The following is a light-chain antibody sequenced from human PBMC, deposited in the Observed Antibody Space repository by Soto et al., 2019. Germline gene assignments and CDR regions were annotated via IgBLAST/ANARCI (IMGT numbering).Light chain of an antibody. CDR1: SYNIGAGYD. J-gene: IGLJ2*01. CDR2: GNS. Sequence: QSVLTQPPSVSGAPGQRVTISCTGSSYNIGAGYDVHWYQQLPGTAPKLLIYGNSNRPSGIPDRFSGSKSGTSASLAITGLQAEAEADYYCQSYDSSLSGSNVVFGGGTKLTVL. V-gene: IGLV1-40*01. CDR3: QSYDSSLSGSNVV.